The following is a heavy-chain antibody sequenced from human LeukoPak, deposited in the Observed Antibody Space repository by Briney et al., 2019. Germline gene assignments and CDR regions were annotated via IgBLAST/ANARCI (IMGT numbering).Heavy chain of an antibody. D-gene: IGHD4-17*01. CDR2: IYYSGST. V-gene: IGHV4-59*11. CDR1: GGSISSHY. Sequence: SETLSLTCTVSGGSISSHYWSWIRQPPGKGLEWIGYIYYSGSTNYNPSLKSRVTISVDTSKNQFSLKLSSVTAADTVVYYCASMHTVTTFDYWGQGTLVTVSS. J-gene: IGHJ4*02. CDR3: ASMHTVTTFDY.